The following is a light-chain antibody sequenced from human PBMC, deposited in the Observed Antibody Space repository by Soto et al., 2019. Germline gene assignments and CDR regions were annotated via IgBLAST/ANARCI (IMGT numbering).Light chain of an antibody. CDR1: QSGFSTY. CDR3: RQYGNSPWT. V-gene: IGKV3-20*01. Sequence: EIVLTQSPGTLSLSPGERATLSCRASQSGFSTYLAWFQQKPGQAPRLLIYGASTRAAGVPDRFSGGGSATDFTLTISRLEPEYFGVYYCRQYGNSPWTIGQGTLVE. J-gene: IGKJ1*01. CDR2: GAS.